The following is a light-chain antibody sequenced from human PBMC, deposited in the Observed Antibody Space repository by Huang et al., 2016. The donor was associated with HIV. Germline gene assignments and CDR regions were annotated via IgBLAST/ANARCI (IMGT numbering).Light chain of an antibody. CDR3: QQRSSWPLT. CDR2: DTS. V-gene: IGKV3-11*01. Sequence: EFVLTQSPATLSLSPGERATLSCRASQSVRNYLAWYQQNPGQAPRLLIYDTSIRATGVPGRISGSGSGTDFTLTISSLEPEDFALYYCQQRSSWPLTFGGGTKVEIK. CDR1: QSVRNY. J-gene: IGKJ4*01.